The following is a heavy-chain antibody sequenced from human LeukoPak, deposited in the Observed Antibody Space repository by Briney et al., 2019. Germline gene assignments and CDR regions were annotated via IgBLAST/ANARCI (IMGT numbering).Heavy chain of an antibody. Sequence: PSETLSLTCSVSGGHIDSVYWNWIRQPPGKGLEWIGYIDNSGSTKYNPSLQSRITMSRDTSKKQFSLKLTSVTAADTAMYYCASGAGWLIDYWGQGILVTVSS. J-gene: IGHJ4*02. CDR1: GGHIDSVY. CDR3: ASGAGWLIDY. D-gene: IGHD6-19*01. V-gene: IGHV4-4*08. CDR2: IDNSGST.